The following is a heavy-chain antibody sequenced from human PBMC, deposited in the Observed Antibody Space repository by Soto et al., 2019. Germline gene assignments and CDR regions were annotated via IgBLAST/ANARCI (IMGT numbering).Heavy chain of an antibody. D-gene: IGHD2-2*01. CDR3: ATLGYCSSTSCYGPHFDY. Sequence: GESLKISCKGSGYSFTSYWIGWVRQMPGKGLEWMGIIYPGDSDTRYSPSFQGQVTISADKSISTAYLQWSSLKASDTAMYYCATLGYCSSTSCYGPHFDYWGQGTLVTVSS. V-gene: IGHV5-51*01. CDR2: IYPGDSDT. CDR1: GYSFTSYW. J-gene: IGHJ4*02.